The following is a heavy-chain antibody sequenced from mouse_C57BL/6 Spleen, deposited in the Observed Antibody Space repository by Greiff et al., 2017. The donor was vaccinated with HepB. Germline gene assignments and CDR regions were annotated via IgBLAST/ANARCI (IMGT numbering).Heavy chain of an antibody. Sequence: EVQVVESGGGLVKPGGSLKLSCAASGFTFSSYAMSWVRQTPEKRLEWVATISDGGSYTYYPDNVKGRFTISRDNAKNNLYLQMSHLKSEDTAMYYCARAPITTVVDYWGQGTTLTVST. D-gene: IGHD1-1*01. CDR2: ISDGGSYT. V-gene: IGHV5-4*01. J-gene: IGHJ2*01. CDR3: ARAPITTVVDY. CDR1: GFTFSSYA.